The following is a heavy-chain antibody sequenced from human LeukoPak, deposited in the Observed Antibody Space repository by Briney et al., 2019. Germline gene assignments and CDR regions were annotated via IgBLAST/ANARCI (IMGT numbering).Heavy chain of an antibody. Sequence: SETLSLTCTVSGGSISSYFWSWIRQPPGKGLEWIGYIYSGVYSSGNTSYNPSPNSRLSISIDTSKNQFSLKLSSVTAADTAVYYCARTDTYTSPLGVWGQGTLVTVSS. V-gene: IGHV4-59*01. CDR1: GGSISSYF. CDR2: IYSGVYSSGNT. J-gene: IGHJ4*02. D-gene: IGHD5-18*01. CDR3: ARTDTYTSPLGV.